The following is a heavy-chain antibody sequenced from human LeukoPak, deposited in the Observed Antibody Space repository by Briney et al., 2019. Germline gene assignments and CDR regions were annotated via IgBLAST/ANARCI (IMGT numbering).Heavy chain of an antibody. CDR1: GFTFSSYS. V-gene: IGHV3-21*01. D-gene: IGHD2-15*01. CDR3: ARDPGYCSGGSCYFEHI. Sequence: PGGSLRLSCAASGFTFSSYSMSWVRQAPGKGLEWVSSISSSSSYIYYADSVKGRFTISRDNAKNSLYLQMNSLRAEGTAVYYCARDPGYCSGGSCYFEHIWGQGTMVTVSS. CDR2: ISSSSSYI. J-gene: IGHJ3*02.